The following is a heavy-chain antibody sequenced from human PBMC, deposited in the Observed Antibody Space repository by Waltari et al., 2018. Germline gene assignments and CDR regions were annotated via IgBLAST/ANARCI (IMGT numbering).Heavy chain of an antibody. CDR1: GFTFSSNW. CDR3: ARAGEGAAAYTFDI. D-gene: IGHD6-13*01. CDR2: IETDERGT. V-gene: IGHV3-74*01. Sequence: EVQLVESGGGLVQPGGSLRLSGAASGFTFSSNWRPWCRQGQGKGLVWVSRIETDERGTGYAASVKGRFSISRDNAKNTLYLQMNSLRAEDTAVYYCARAGEGAAAYTFDIWGQGTMVTVSS. J-gene: IGHJ3*02.